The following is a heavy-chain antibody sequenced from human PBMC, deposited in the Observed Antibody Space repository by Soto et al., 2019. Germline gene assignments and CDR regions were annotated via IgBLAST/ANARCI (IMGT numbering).Heavy chain of an antibody. V-gene: IGHV4-34*01. Sequence: SETLSLTCAVYGGSFSGYYWSWIRQPPGKGLEWIGEINHSGSTNYNPSLKSRVTISVDTSKNQFSLKLSSVTAADTAVYYCARFIGVTGLGPTDPENDILTGYFDYWGQGTLVTVSS. CDR3: ARFIGVTGLGPTDPENDILTGYFDY. CDR2: INHSGST. D-gene: IGHD3-9*01. J-gene: IGHJ4*02. CDR1: GGSFSGYY.